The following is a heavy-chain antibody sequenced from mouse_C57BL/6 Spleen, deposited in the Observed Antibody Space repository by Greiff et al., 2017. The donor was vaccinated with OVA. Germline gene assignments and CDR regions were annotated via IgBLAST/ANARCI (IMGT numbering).Heavy chain of an antibody. V-gene: IGHV1-26*01. J-gene: IGHJ4*01. CDR3: ARESPDLPYAMDY. CDR2: INPNNGGT. Sequence: EVQLQQSGPELVKPGASVKISCKASGYTFTDYYMNWVKQSHGKSLEWIGDINPNNGGTSYTQKFTGKATLTVDKSSSTAYMELRSLTSEDSAVYYCARESPDLPYAMDYWGQGTSVTVSS. CDR1: GYTFTDYY. D-gene: IGHD2-1*01.